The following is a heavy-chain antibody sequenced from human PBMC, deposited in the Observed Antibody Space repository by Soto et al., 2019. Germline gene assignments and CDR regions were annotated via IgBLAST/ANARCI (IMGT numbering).Heavy chain of an antibody. J-gene: IGHJ6*02. V-gene: IGHV3-23*01. CDR2: ISGSGGNA. CDR1: VFTFSSYA. D-gene: IGHD1-26*01. Sequence: GGSLRLSCAASVFTFSSYAMSWFRQAPGKGLEWVSTISGSGGNAYYADSVKGRFSISRDNSKNTLRLQMNSLRADDTAVYYCAKDGASGSYPPYYYFGMDVWGQGTTVTVSS. CDR3: AKDGASGSYPPYYYFGMDV.